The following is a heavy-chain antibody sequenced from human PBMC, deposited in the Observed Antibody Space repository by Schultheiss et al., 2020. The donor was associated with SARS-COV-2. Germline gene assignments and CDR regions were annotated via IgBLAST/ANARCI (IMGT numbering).Heavy chain of an antibody. CDR1: GFTFSDYY. J-gene: IGHJ6*02. V-gene: IGHV3-11*01. CDR3: ARVRRFLDPKYYYYYGMDV. CDR2: ISSSGSTI. D-gene: IGHD3-3*01. Sequence: GGSLRLSCAASGFTFSDYYMSWIRQAPGKGLEWVSYISSSGSTIYYADSVKGRFTISRDNAKNSLYLQMNSLRAEDTAVYYCARVRRFLDPKYYYYYGMDVWGQGTTVTVSS.